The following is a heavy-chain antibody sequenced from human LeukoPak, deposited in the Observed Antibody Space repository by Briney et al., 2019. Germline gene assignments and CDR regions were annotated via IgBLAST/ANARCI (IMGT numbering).Heavy chain of an antibody. D-gene: IGHD3-10*01. CDR3: ARMTITMVRGVIMYYFDY. CDR1: GGSLSSYY. Sequence: PSETLSLTCTVSGGSLSSYYWSWLRQPAGKGLEWIGRIYTSGSTNYNPSLKSRVTMSVDTSKNQFSLKLSSVTAADTAVYYCARMTITMVRGVIMYYFDYWGQGTLVTVSS. V-gene: IGHV4-4*07. CDR2: IYTSGST. J-gene: IGHJ4*02.